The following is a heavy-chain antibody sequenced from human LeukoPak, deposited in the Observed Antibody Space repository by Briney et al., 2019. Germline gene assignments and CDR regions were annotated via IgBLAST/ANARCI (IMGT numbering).Heavy chain of an antibody. Sequence: GGSLRLSCAASGFTFSSYSMNGVRQAPGKGLEWVSSISSSSSYIYYADSVKGRFTISRDNAKNSLYLQMNGLRAEDTAVYYCARARSYASSDWFDYWGQGTLVTVSS. CDR2: ISSSSSYI. J-gene: IGHJ4*02. D-gene: IGHD6-6*01. CDR3: ARARSYASSDWFDY. CDR1: GFTFSSYS. V-gene: IGHV3-21*01.